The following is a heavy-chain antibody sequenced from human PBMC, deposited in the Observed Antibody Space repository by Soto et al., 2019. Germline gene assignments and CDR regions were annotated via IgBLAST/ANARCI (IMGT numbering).Heavy chain of an antibody. CDR3: ARDLYDFWSGYSDY. CDR2: IYHSGST. V-gene: IGHV4-38-2*02. CDR1: GYSISSGYY. D-gene: IGHD3-3*01. J-gene: IGHJ4*02. Sequence: SETLSLTCAVSGYSISSGYYWGWIRQPPGKGLEWIGSIYHSGSTYYNPSLKSRVTISVDTSKNQFSLKLSSVTAADTAVYYCARDLYDFWSGYSDYWGQGTLVTVSS.